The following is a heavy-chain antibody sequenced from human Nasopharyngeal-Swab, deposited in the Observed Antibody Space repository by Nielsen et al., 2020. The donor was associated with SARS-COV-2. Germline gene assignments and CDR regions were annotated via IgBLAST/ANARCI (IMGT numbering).Heavy chain of an antibody. CDR2: INPNSGGT. V-gene: IGHV1-2*04. CDR3: ARLGGYSGYGYYYYGMDV. CDR1: GYTFTGYY. D-gene: IGHD5-12*01. J-gene: IGHJ6*02. Sequence: ASVKVSCKASGYTFTGYYMHWVRQAPGQGLEWMGWINPNSGGTNYAQKFQGWVTMTRDTSISTAYMELSRLRSDDTAVYYCARLGGYSGYGYYYYGMDVWGQGTTVTVSS.